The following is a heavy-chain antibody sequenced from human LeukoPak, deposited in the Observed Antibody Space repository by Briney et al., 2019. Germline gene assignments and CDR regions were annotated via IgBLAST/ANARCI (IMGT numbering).Heavy chain of an antibody. V-gene: IGHV3-23*01. CDR1: GFTFSSYA. CDR3: AKTGHYDFWSGGGDAFDI. D-gene: IGHD3-3*01. J-gene: IGHJ3*02. Sequence: GGSLRLSCAASGFTFSSYAMSWVRQAPGKGLEWVSAISGSGGSTYYADSVKGRFTISRDNSKNTLYLQMNSLRVEDTAVYYCAKTGHYDFWSGGGDAFDIWGQGTMVTVSS. CDR2: ISGSGGST.